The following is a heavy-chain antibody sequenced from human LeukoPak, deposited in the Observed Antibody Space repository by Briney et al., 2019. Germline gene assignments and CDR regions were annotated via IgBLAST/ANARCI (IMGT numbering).Heavy chain of an antibody. CDR1: GFTFSSYA. D-gene: IGHD2-8*02. J-gene: IGHJ6*02. CDR2: ISGSGGST. V-gene: IGHV3-23*01. Sequence: TGGSLRLSCAASGFTFSSYAMSWVRQVPGKGLEWVSAISGSGGSTYYADSVKGRFTISRDNSKNTLYLQMNSLRAEDTAVYYCATDAGGSPDYYYYYGMDVWGQGTTVTVSS. CDR3: ATDAGGSPDYYYYYGMDV.